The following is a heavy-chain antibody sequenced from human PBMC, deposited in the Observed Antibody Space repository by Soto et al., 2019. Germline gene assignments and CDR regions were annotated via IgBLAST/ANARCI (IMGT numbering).Heavy chain of an antibody. CDR2: ISGSGLST. CDR1: GFTFSSYA. J-gene: IGHJ4*02. Sequence: GGSLRLSCAASGFTFSSYAMSWVRQAPGKGLEWVSGISGSGLSTNYADSVKGRFTISRDNSKNTLYLQMNSLRAEDTAVYYCAKMTTRRFDFWGQGTLVTVSS. V-gene: IGHV3-23*01. D-gene: IGHD4-17*01. CDR3: AKMTTRRFDF.